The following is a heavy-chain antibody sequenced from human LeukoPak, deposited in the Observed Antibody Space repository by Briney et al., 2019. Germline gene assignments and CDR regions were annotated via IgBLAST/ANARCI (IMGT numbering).Heavy chain of an antibody. V-gene: IGHV1-46*01. CDR1: GYTFTSYY. J-gene: IGHJ3*02. CDR2: INTSGGST. CDR3: AREPRGDTAMVKSAFDI. D-gene: IGHD5-18*01. Sequence: ASVKVSCKASGYTFTSYYMHWVRQAPGQGLEWMGIINTSGGSTSYAQKFQGRVTVTRDTSTSTVYMELSSLRSEDTAVYYCAREPRGDTAMVKSAFDIWGQGTMVTVSS.